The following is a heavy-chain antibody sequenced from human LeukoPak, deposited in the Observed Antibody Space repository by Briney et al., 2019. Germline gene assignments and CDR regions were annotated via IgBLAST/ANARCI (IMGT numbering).Heavy chain of an antibody. Sequence: GGSLRLSCAASGFTFSSYGMHWVRQAPGKGLEWVAVISYDGGNKYYADSVKGRFTISRDNSKNTLYLQMNSLRAEDTAVYYCARAGGYSSSWYFDYWGQGTLVTVSS. CDR1: GFTFSSYG. V-gene: IGHV3-30*03. J-gene: IGHJ4*02. CDR2: ISYDGGNK. D-gene: IGHD6-13*01. CDR3: ARAGGYSSSWYFDY.